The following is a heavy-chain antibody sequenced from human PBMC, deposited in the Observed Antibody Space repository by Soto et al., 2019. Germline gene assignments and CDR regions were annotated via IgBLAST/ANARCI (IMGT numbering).Heavy chain of an antibody. J-gene: IGHJ4*02. Sequence: GESLEICWKGSGYSFAGYWITWVRQMPGKGLEWMGRIDPSDSQTYYSPSFRGHVTISAAKSIAAVCLQWSSLRASDTAMYYCARKIYDSDSGPNLQYYHEYWGQGTLDTDSS. CDR2: IDPSDSQT. D-gene: IGHD3-22*01. CDR1: GYSFAGYW. V-gene: IGHV5-10-1*01. CDR3: ARKIYDSDSGPNLQYYHEY.